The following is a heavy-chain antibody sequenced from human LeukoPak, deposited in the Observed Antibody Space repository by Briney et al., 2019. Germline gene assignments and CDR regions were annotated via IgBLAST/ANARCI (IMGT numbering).Heavy chain of an antibody. J-gene: IGHJ6*02. CDR3: TRNVPDWNYAMDV. D-gene: IGHD3/OR15-3a*01. Sequence: GGSLRLSCAASGFTFSNAWMSWVRQAPGKGPEWLSFIRSKAYGGTTEYAASVKGRFTISRDDSKSIAYLQMNSLKTEDTAVYYCTRNVPDWNYAMDVWGQGTTVTVSS. CDR2: IRSKAYGGTT. CDR1: GFTFSNAW. V-gene: IGHV3-49*04.